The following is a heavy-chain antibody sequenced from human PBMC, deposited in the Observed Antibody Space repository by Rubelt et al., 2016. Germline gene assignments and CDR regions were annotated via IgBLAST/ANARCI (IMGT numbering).Heavy chain of an antibody. CDR3: VRERATVTTLFDY. CDR1: GVPITNTNSY. D-gene: IGHD4-17*01. J-gene: IGHJ4*02. Sequence: QLQLQESGPGLVKPSETLSLNCSVSGVPITNTNSYWAWIRQAPGKGPEWIGSIYHRGITYYNPSLRSRVAMSVDTSKNEFSLQLTSVTAADTAVYYCVRERATVTTLFDYWGQGTLVTVSS. CDR2: IYHRGIT. V-gene: IGHV4-39*07.